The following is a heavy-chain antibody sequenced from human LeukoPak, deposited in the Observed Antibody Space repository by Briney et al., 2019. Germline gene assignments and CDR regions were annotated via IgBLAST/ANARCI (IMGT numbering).Heavy chain of an antibody. CDR3: ARGDDSSGYL. D-gene: IGHD3-22*01. Sequence: GGSLRLSCTASGFTFSISAMNWVRQAPGKGLEWVSAISGSGGSTYYADSVKGRFTISRDNAKNSLYLQMNSLRAEDTAVYYCARGDDSSGYLWGQGTLVTVSS. V-gene: IGHV3-23*01. CDR1: GFTFSISA. J-gene: IGHJ4*02. CDR2: ISGSGGST.